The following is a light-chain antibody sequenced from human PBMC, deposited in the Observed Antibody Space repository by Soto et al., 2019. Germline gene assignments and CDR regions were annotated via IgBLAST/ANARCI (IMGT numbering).Light chain of an antibody. CDR3: QQFGSSPWT. CDR1: QSVSSSY. Sequence: PGERATLSCRASQSVSSSYLAWYQQKPGQAPRLLIYGASSRATGIPDRFSASGSGTDFTLTISRLEPEDFAVYYCQQFGSSPWTFGQGTKVDIK. CDR2: GAS. V-gene: IGKV3-20*01. J-gene: IGKJ1*01.